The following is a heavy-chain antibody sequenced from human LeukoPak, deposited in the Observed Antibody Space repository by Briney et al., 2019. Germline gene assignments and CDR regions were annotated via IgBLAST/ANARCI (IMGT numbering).Heavy chain of an antibody. CDR2: TYYASQWSN. J-gene: IGHJ4*02. CDR1: GDSVSSSGVA. Sequence: SQTLSLTCAISGDSVSSSGVAWTWIRQSPSRGLEWLGRTYYASQWSNEYALSVKSRITTNPYTSKNQFSLQLNSVTPEDTAVYYCTRGRNSAFDYWGQGTLVTVSA. D-gene: IGHD1-14*01. V-gene: IGHV6-1*01. CDR3: TRGRNSAFDY.